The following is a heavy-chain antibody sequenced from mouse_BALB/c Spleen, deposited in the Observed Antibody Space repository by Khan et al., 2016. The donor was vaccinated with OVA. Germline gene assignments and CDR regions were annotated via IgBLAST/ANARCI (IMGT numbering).Heavy chain of an antibody. Sequence: VPLKQSGPELVKPGASVKISCKASGYSFTGYFMNWVMQSHGKSLEWIGRINPHIGETFYNQKFMDKATLTVDESSSTAHMELRSLASEDSAVYCCARKNGSDFDYWGQGTTLTVSS. V-gene: IGHV1-20*02. CDR2: INPHIGET. J-gene: IGHJ2*01. CDR3: ARKNGSDFDY. D-gene: IGHD1-1*01. CDR1: GYSFTGYF.